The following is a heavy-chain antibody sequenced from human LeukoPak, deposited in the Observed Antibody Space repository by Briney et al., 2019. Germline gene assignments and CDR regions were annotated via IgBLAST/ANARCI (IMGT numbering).Heavy chain of an antibody. Sequence: SETLSLTCTVSGGSIFSYYWSWIRQPPGKGLEWIGYIYYTGNTNYSPSLKSRVTMSIDKSKNQFSLRLNSVTAADTAVYYCARDTYYYDSSGYYNGRYFDYWGQGTLVTVSS. CDR1: GGSIFSYY. CDR3: ARDTYYYDSSGYYNGRYFDY. CDR2: IYYTGNT. V-gene: IGHV4-59*01. J-gene: IGHJ4*02. D-gene: IGHD3-22*01.